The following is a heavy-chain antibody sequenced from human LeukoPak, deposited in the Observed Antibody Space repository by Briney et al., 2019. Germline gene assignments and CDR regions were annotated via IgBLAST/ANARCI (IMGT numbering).Heavy chain of an antibody. J-gene: IGHJ6*02. V-gene: IGHV3-11*01. Sequence: GGSLRLSCAASGFTFSDYYMSWIRQAPGKGLEWVSYISSSGSTIYYADSVKGRFTISRDNAKNSLYLQMNSLRAEDTAVYYCARDVSEQWLVEGEYGMDVWGQGTTVTVSS. CDR2: ISSSGSTI. D-gene: IGHD6-19*01. CDR1: GFTFSDYY. CDR3: ARDVSEQWLVEGEYGMDV.